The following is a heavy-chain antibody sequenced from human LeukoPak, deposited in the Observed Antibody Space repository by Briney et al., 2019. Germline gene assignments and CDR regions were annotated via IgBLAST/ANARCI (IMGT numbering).Heavy chain of an antibody. CDR1: GFSFSIYA. D-gene: IGHD3-22*01. CDR2: ISGMVGST. V-gene: IGHV3-23*01. CDR3: SKDPYYGSSGLASFDY. J-gene: IGHJ4*02. Sequence: GGSLRLSCAASGFSFSIYAMSWVRQAPGEGRGWVSAISGMVGSTYYADSLKGRFTISRDNSKNTLYLQMNSPRAEDTAVYYCSKDPYYGSSGLASFDYWGQGTLVTVSS.